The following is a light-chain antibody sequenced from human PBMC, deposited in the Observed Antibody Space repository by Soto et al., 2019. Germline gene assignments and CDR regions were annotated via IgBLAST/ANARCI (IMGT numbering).Light chain of an antibody. Sequence: QSVLTQPASVSGSPGQSITISCTGTSSDVGGYNYVSWYQQHPGKAPKLMIYEVSNRPSGVSNRFSCSKSGNTASLTISGLQAEDGADYYCTSYTTSSAHWVFGGGTKLTVL. J-gene: IGLJ3*02. CDR3: TSYTTSSAHWV. CDR1: SSDVGGYNY. CDR2: EVS. V-gene: IGLV2-14*01.